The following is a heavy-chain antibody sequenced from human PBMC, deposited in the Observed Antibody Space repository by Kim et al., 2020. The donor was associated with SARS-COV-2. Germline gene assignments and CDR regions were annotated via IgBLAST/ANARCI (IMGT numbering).Heavy chain of an antibody. CDR2: IYYSGST. J-gene: IGHJ4*02. CDR1: GGSVSSGSYY. CDR3: ARLIGDYIEYFDY. V-gene: IGHV4-61*01. D-gene: IGHD4-17*01. Sequence: SETLSLTCTVSGGSVSSGSYYWSWIRQPPGKGLEWIGYIYYSGSTNYNPSLKSRVTISVDTSKNQFSLKLSSVTAADTAVYYCARLIGDYIEYFDYWGQGTLVTVSS.